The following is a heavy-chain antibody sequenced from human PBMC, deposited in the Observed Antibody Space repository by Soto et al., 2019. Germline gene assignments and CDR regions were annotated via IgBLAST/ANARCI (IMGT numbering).Heavy chain of an antibody. CDR1: GFTFSNFG. D-gene: IGHD3-10*01. CDR3: AKDVSVSAVGLDH. Sequence: QVQLVESGGAVVQPGRSLGLTCAASGFTFSNFGMHWVRQSPGKGLEWVSNIADDGSQKYYADSMQGRCTVSRDNTRNLLFLQMDGLRVEDTAVYYCAKDVSVSAVGLDHWGQGTLVTVSA. J-gene: IGHJ4*02. V-gene: IGHV3-33*05. CDR2: IADDGSQK.